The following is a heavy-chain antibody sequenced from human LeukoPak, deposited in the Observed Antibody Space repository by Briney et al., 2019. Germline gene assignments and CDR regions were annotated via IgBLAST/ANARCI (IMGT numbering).Heavy chain of an antibody. CDR3: ARDGSYCSGGSCYGPMIVVVPDY. J-gene: IGHJ4*02. CDR2: ISAYNGNT. CDR1: GYTFTGYG. Sequence: GASVKVSCKASGYTFTGYGISWVRQAPGQGLEWMGWISAYNGNTNYAQKLQGRVTMTTDTSTSTAYMELRSLRSDDTAVYYCARDGSYCSGGSCYGPMIVVVPDYWGQGTLVTVSS. D-gene: IGHD2-15*01. V-gene: IGHV1-18*01.